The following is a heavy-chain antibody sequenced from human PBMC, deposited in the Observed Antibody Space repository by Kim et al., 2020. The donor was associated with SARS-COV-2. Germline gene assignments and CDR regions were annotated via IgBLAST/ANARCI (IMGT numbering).Heavy chain of an antibody. CDR1: GGSSSSYY. D-gene: IGHD5-18*01. CDR3: ARDGGYPLGAFDI. CDR2: MFYSGSP. Sequence: SETLSLTCSVSGGSSSSYYWSWIRQPPGKGLEWIGHMFYSGSPNYNPSLKSRVTISVDTSKNQFSLKLKSVTAADTAVYYCARDGGYPLGAFDIWRQGT. V-gene: IGHV4-59*01. J-gene: IGHJ3*02.